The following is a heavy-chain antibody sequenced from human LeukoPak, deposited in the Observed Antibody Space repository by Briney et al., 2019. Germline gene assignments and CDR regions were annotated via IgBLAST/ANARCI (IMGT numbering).Heavy chain of an antibody. CDR2: IKSKTDGGTT. Sequence: SGGSLRLSCAASGFTFSNAWMSWVRQAPGKGLEWVGRIKSKTDGGTTDYAAPVKGRFTISRDDSKNTLYLQMNSLRAEDTAVYYCAKFIVDGQLWYFSSFDYWGQGTLVTVSS. CDR1: GFTFSNAW. D-gene: IGHD5-18*01. V-gene: IGHV3-15*01. J-gene: IGHJ4*02. CDR3: AKFIVDGQLWYFSSFDY.